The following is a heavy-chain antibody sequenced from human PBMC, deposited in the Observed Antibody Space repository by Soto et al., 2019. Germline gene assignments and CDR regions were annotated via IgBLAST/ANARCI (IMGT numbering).Heavy chain of an antibody. CDR3: ARRGSDFESSGYYPLFDY. CDR1: GFTVSSNY. V-gene: IGHV3-53*01. D-gene: IGHD3-22*01. J-gene: IGHJ4*01. Sequence: GGSLRLSCAASGFTVSSNYMSWVRQPPGKGLEWVSVIYGGDDTYYPDSVKGRFTISRDNSNNMLYLQMNSLRADDTAVYYCARRGSDFESSGYYPLFDYWGHGTPVTVSS. CDR2: IYGGDDT.